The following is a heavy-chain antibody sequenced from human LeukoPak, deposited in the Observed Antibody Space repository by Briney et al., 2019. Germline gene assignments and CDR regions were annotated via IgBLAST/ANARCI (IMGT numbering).Heavy chain of an antibody. CDR1: GGSVSSGGYY. V-gene: IGHV4-61*08. CDR3: ARGLRYFDWLGERHNWFDP. Sequence: SETLSLTCTVSGGSVSSGGYYWSWIRQPPGKGLEWIGYIYYSGSTNYNPSLKSRVTISVDTSKNQFSLKLSSVTAADTAVYYCARGLRYFDWLGERHNWFDPWGQGTLVTVSS. CDR2: IYYSGST. J-gene: IGHJ5*02. D-gene: IGHD3-9*01.